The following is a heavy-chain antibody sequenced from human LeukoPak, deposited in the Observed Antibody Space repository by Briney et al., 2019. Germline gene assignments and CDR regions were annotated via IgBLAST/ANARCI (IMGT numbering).Heavy chain of an antibody. V-gene: IGHV4-31*03. Sequence: PSETLSLTCTVSGGSISSGGYYWSWIRQHPGKGLEWIGYIYYSGSTYYNPSLKSRATISVDKSKNQFSLKLSSVTAADTAVYYCARTKRMTTDVFDVWGQGTMVTVSS. D-gene: IGHD1-14*01. CDR1: GGSISSGGYY. CDR3: ARTKRMTTDVFDV. J-gene: IGHJ3*01. CDR2: IYYSGST.